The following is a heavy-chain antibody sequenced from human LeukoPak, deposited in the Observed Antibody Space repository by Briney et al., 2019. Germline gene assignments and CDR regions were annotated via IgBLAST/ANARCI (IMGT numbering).Heavy chain of an antibody. V-gene: IGHV3-23*01. J-gene: IGHJ4*02. Sequence: GGSLRLSCAASGFTVSSNYMSWVRQAPGKGLEWVSAISGSGGSTYYADSVKGRFTISRDNSKNTLYLQMSSLRAEDTAVYYCAKAGSGWPRWGDYWGQGTLVTVSS. CDR1: GFTVSSNY. CDR2: ISGSGGST. D-gene: IGHD6-19*01. CDR3: AKAGSGWPRWGDY.